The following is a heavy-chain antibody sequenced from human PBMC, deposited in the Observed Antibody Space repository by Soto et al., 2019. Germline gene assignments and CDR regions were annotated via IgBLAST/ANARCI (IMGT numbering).Heavy chain of an antibody. CDR2: ISFDGTKK. J-gene: IGHJ6*02. Sequence: GGSLRLSCAASGFTFNVYALHWVRQAPGKGLEWVAVISFDGTKKYYSDSVKGRFTISRDNLKNTLYLQMNNLRVEDAALYFCAREDDYGYRYINYGLDVWGQGTTVTVSS. CDR3: AREDDYGYRYINYGLDV. V-gene: IGHV3-30-3*01. D-gene: IGHD4-17*01. CDR1: GFTFNVYA.